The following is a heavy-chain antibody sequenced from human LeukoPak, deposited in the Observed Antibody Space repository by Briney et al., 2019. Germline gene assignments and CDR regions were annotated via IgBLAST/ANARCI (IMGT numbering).Heavy chain of an antibody. Sequence: PGGSLRLSCAASGFTFSSYEMNWIRQPPGKGLEWIGEINQSGSTNYNPSLKSRVTMSVDTSKNQFSLKLSSVTAADTAVYYCARETRRTDGGCYYVDLWGRGNLVTVSS. J-gene: IGHJ2*01. CDR3: ARETRRTDGGCYYVDL. CDR1: GFTFSSYE. D-gene: IGHD2-15*01. V-gene: IGHV4-34*01. CDR2: INQSGST.